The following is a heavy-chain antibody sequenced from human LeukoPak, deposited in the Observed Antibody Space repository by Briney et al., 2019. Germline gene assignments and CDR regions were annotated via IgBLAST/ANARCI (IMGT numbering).Heavy chain of an antibody. V-gene: IGHV4-4*07. CDR2: IYGSGTT. CDR1: GGSVSNYY. J-gene: IGHJ5*02. CDR3: ARGMAEAYDYNWFDP. Sequence: SETLSLTCTVSGGSVSNYYWSWVRQPAGKGLEWIGRIYGSGTTRYNPSLQSRVTMSVDVSKNQFSLKLTSMTAADTAVYFCARGMAEAYDYNWFDPWGQGILVTVSS. D-gene: IGHD5-12*01.